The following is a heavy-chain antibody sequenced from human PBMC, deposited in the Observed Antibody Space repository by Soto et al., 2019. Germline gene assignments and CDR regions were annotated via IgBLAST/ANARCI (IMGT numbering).Heavy chain of an antibody. CDR3: ARGDCSGGSCPLYYYYGMDV. V-gene: IGHV1-69*13. CDR2: IIPIFGTA. Sequence: ASVKVSCKASGGTFSSYAISWVRQAPGQGLEWMGGIIPIFGTANYAQKFQGRVTITADESTSTAYMELSSLRSEDTAVYYCARGDCSGGSCPLYYYYGMDVWGQGTTVTVSS. D-gene: IGHD2-15*01. J-gene: IGHJ6*02. CDR1: GGTFSSYA.